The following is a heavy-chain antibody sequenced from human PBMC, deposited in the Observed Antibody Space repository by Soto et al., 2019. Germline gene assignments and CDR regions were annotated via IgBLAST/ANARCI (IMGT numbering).Heavy chain of an antibody. CDR1: GGSISSYY. Sequence: TSETLSLTCTVSGGSISSYYWSWIRQPPGKGLEWIGYIYYSGSTNYNPSLKSRVTISVDTSKNQFSLKLSSVTAADTAVYYCARTSVATTSSNWFDPWGQGTLVTVSS. J-gene: IGHJ5*02. CDR2: IYYSGST. CDR3: ARTSVATTSSNWFDP. V-gene: IGHV4-59*08. D-gene: IGHD5-12*01.